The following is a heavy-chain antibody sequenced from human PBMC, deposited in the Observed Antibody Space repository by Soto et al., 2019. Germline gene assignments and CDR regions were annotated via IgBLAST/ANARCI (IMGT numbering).Heavy chain of an antibody. J-gene: IGHJ4*02. V-gene: IGHV3-23*01. Sequence: PGGSLRLSCAASGFTFSSYGMSWVRQAQGKGLEWVSSISGGGGSTYYADSVKCRFTISRDNSKNTLYLQVSSLRAEDTAVYYCANRNDYGSGSYFPFDHWGQGTLVTVSS. CDR1: GFTFSSYG. CDR2: ISGGGGST. D-gene: IGHD3-10*01. CDR3: ANRNDYGSGSYFPFDH.